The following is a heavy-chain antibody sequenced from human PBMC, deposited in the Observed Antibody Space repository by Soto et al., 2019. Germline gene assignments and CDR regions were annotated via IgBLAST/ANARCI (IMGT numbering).Heavy chain of an antibody. CDR1: GYTFTSYG. CDR3: ATRYDSSGYSEMYFDY. CDR2: ISAYNGNT. Sequence: QVQLVQSGAEVKKPGASVKVSCKASGYTFTSYGISWVRQAPGQGLEWTGWISAYNGNTNYAQKLQGRVTMTTDTSTSTAYMEMRSLRSDDTAVYYCATRYDSSGYSEMYFDYWGQGTLVTVSS. D-gene: IGHD3-22*01. V-gene: IGHV1-18*04. J-gene: IGHJ4*02.